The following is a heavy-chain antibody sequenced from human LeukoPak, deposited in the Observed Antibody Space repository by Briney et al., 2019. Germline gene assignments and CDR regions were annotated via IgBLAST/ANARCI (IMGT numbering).Heavy chain of an antibody. V-gene: IGHV1-69*06. J-gene: IGHJ5*02. D-gene: IGHD3-10*01. Sequence: GASVKVSCKASGGTFSSYAISWVRQAPGQGLEWMGGIIPIFGTANYAQKFQGRVTITADKSTSTAYMELSSLRSEDTAVYYCARDYGSGRLEFDPWGQGTLVTVSS. CDR3: ARDYGSGRLEFDP. CDR1: GGTFSSYA. CDR2: IIPIFGTA.